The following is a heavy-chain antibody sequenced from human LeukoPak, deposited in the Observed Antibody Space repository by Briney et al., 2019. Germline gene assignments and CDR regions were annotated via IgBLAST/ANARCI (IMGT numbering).Heavy chain of an antibody. V-gene: IGHV4-39*01. J-gene: IGHJ4*02. CDR2: IYYSGST. CDR3: ARQLGYCSSTSCYADKVDY. D-gene: IGHD2-2*01. Sequence: SETLSLTCTVSGGSISSSSYYRGWIRQPPGKGLEWIGSIYYSGSTYYNPSLKSRVTISVDTSKNQFSLKLSSVTTADAAVYYCARQLGYCSSTSCYADKVDYWGQGTLVTVSS. CDR1: GGSISSSSYY.